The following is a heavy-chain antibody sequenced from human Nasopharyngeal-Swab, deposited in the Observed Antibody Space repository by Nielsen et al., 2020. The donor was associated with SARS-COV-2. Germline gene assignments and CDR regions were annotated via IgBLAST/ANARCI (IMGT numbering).Heavy chain of an antibody. V-gene: IGHV4-31*02. CDR2: IYYSGST. J-gene: IGHJ6*03. CDR3: ARDYYDSSGYPNRGYMDV. Sequence: PGKGLEWIGYIYYSGSTYYNPSLKSRVTISVDTSKNQFPLKLSSVTAADTAVYYCARDYYDSSGYPNRGYMDVWGKGTTVTVSS. D-gene: IGHD3-22*01.